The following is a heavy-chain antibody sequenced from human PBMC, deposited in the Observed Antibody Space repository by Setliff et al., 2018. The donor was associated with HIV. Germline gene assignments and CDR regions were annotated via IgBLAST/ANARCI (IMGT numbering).Heavy chain of an antibody. V-gene: IGHV4-4*09. CDR3: ASAPLYFYDGSGYLKY. D-gene: IGHD3-22*01. CDR2: IYTSRGT. Sequence: PSETLSLTCTVSGGSISGYHWNWLRQTPGKGLEWIGYIYTSRGTNYNHSLRTRVIISVDTSNQFSLKLSSVTAADAAVYYCASAPLYFYDGSGYLKYWGQGSQVTVSS. CDR1: GGSISGYH. J-gene: IGHJ4*02.